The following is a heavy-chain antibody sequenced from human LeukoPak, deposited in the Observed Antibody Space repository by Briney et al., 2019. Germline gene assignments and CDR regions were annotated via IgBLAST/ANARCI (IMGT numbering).Heavy chain of an antibody. Sequence: PSETLSLTCTVSGGSISSYYWSWIRQPRGKGLEWIGFIYYTGSTNYNPSLEGRVTISVDTSKNQFSLKLSSVTAADTAVYYCARGRVPAAILGLYFDYWGQGYLVTVTS. CDR1: GGSISSYY. CDR3: ARGRVPAAILGLYFDY. V-gene: IGHV4-59*01. CDR2: IYYTGST. D-gene: IGHD2-2*01. J-gene: IGHJ4*02.